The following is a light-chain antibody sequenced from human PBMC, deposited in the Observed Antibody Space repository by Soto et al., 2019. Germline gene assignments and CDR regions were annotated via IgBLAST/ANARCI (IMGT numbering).Light chain of an antibody. CDR3: SSYAGSNIVV. CDR2: EVS. Sequence: QSVLTQPPSASGSPGQSVTISCTGTSRDVGGYNFVSWYQQHPGKAPNLLIYEVSERPSGVPDRFTGSNSGNSASLTVAGLPAEYEGHYYSSSYAGSNIVVFGGGTKLTVL. V-gene: IGLV2-8*01. J-gene: IGLJ2*01. CDR1: SRDVGGYNF.